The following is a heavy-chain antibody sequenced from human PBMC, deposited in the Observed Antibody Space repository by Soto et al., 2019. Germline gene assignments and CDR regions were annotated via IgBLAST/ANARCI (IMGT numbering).Heavy chain of an antibody. CDR1: GGTFSSYA. CDR3: ARQTPYCGGDCQGRSFAY. V-gene: IGHV1-69*01. J-gene: IGHJ4*02. Sequence: QVQLVQSGAEVKKPGSSVKVSCKASGGTFSSYAISWVRQAPGQGLEWMGGIIPIFGTANYAQKFQGRVTITADESTSTAYMELSSLRSEDTAVYYCARQTPYCGGDCQGRSFAYWGQGTLVTVSS. CDR2: IIPIFGTA. D-gene: IGHD2-21*02.